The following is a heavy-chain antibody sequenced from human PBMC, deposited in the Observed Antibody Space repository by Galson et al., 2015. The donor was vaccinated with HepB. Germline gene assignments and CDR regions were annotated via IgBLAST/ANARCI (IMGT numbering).Heavy chain of an antibody. Sequence: SVKVSCKASGGTFSSYAISWVRQAPGQGLEWMGRIIPILGIANYAQKLQGRVTITADKSTSTAYMELSSLRSEDTAVYYCARLDDSSGYYPLFDYWGQGTLVTVSS. CDR2: IIPILGIA. CDR3: ARLDDSSGYYPLFDY. CDR1: GGTFSSYA. J-gene: IGHJ4*02. V-gene: IGHV1-69*04. D-gene: IGHD3-22*01.